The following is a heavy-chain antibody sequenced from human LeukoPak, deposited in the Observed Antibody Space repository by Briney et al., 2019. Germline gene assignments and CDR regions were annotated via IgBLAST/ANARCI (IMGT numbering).Heavy chain of an antibody. CDR1: DYSFSSAYY. CDR2: IYRSGST. CDR3: ARGGGYCSGDSCYPSWFDP. J-gene: IGHJ5*02. D-gene: IGHD2-15*01. V-gene: IGHV4-38-2*02. Sequence: SETLSLTCTVSDYSFSSAYYWGWLRHPPGKGLGCSGSIYRSGSTSYNPSLKSRVTISVDTSKNPFSLKQSSVTAADTAMYYCARGGGYCSGDSCYPSWFDPWGQGTLVTVSS.